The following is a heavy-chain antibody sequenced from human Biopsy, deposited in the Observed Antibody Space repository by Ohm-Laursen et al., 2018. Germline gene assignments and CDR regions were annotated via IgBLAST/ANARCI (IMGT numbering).Heavy chain of an antibody. J-gene: IGHJ2*01. CDR1: GGSISSYY. Sequence: GTLSLTCTVSGGSISSYYWSWIRQPPGKGLEWIGYIYYTGSTNYNTSLKSRVTISVDTSMNHLPLRLTFVTAADTAVYYCARHAPSYSGSYWRYFDLWGRGTLVTVSS. CDR3: ARHAPSYSGSYWRYFDL. D-gene: IGHD1-26*01. V-gene: IGHV4-59*08. CDR2: IYYTGST.